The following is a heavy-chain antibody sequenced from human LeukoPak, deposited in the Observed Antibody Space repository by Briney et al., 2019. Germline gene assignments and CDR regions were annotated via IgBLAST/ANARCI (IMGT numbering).Heavy chain of an antibody. V-gene: IGHV3-21*01. CDR2: ISSSSSYI. D-gene: IGHD3-16*02. CDR1: GFTFSSYS. J-gene: IGHJ4*02. Sequence: PGGSLRLSCAAYGFTFSSYSMNWVRQAPGKGLEWVSSISSSSSYIYYADSVKGRFTISRDNAKNSLYLQMNSLRAEDTAVYYCARDFYDYVWGSYRHPFDYWGQGTLVTVSS. CDR3: ARDFYDYVWGSYRHPFDY.